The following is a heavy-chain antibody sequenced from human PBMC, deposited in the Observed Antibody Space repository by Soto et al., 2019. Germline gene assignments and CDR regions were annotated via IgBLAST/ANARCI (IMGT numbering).Heavy chain of an antibody. D-gene: IGHD5-12*01. CDR3: AKAISGYNAPLDH. Sequence: GGSLRLSCAASGLTFRSYGMNWVRQAPGKGLEWVSVISGSDSSTYYADSVKGRFTISRDNSKNTLYVQMNSLRAEDTAIYYYAKAISGYNAPLDHWGQGTRVTVSS. V-gene: IGHV3-23*01. J-gene: IGHJ4*02. CDR2: ISGSDSST. CDR1: GLTFRSYG.